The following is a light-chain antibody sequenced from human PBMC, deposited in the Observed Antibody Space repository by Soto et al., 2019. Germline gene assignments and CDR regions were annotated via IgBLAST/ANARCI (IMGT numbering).Light chain of an antibody. Sequence: EIVLTQSPGTLSLSPGERATLSCRASQSVSSNYLAWYQQKPGQAPRLLIYGASVRAAGIPDRFSGSGSGTDFTLTISRLEPEDFAVYYCQQYGTSPRVTFGQGTRLEIK. CDR1: QSVSSNY. CDR2: GAS. CDR3: QQYGTSPRVT. J-gene: IGKJ5*01. V-gene: IGKV3-20*01.